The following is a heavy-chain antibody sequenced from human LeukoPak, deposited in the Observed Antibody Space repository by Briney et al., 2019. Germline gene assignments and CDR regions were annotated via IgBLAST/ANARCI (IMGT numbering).Heavy chain of an antibody. CDR3: ARRDNGGYDYFPGAFDI. CDR1: GYTFTSLD. CDR2: INLKSGNT. D-gene: IGHD5-12*01. Sequence: ASVKVSCKASGYTFTSLDINWVRQATGQGLEWMGWINLKSGNTGYAQKFQGRVTITRDTSISTAYMELSSLRSEDTAMYYCARRDNGGYDYFPGAFDIWGQGTMATVSS. J-gene: IGHJ3*02. V-gene: IGHV1-8*03.